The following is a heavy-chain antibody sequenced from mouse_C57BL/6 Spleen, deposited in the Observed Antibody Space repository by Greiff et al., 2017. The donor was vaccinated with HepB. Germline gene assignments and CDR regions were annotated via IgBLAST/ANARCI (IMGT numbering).Heavy chain of an antibody. CDR1: GYAFSSSW. J-gene: IGHJ3*01. CDR3: ARRDSSGYDFAY. Sequence: VKLMESGPELVKPGASVKISCKASGYAFSSSWMNWVKQRPGEGLEWIGRIYPGDGDTNYNGKFKGKATLTADKSSSTAYMQLSSLTSEDSAVYFCARRDSSGYDFAYWGQGTLVTVSA. V-gene: IGHV1-82*01. D-gene: IGHD3-2*02. CDR2: IYPGDGDT.